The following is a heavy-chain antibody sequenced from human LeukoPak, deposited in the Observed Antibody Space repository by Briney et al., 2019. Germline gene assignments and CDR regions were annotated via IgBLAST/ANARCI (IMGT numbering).Heavy chain of an antibody. CDR2: INPNSGGT. CDR3: ARLGIVVVTADGMDV. Sequence: ASVKVSCKASGYTFTGYYMHWVRQAPGQGLEWMGWINPNSGGTNYAQKFQGRVTMTRDTSISTAYMELRRLRSDDTAVYYCARLGIVVVTADGMDVWGQGTTVTVSS. V-gene: IGHV1-2*02. CDR1: GYTFTGYY. J-gene: IGHJ6*02. D-gene: IGHD2-21*02.